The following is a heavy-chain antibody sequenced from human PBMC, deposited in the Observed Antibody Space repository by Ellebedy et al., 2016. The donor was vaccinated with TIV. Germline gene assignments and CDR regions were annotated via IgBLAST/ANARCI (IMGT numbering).Heavy chain of an antibody. CDR3: ASGGYSYGYGMDV. CDR2: IYHSGST. J-gene: IGHJ6*02. D-gene: IGHD5-18*01. CDR1: GGSISSGGYS. Sequence: SETLSLTCAVSGGSISSGGYSWSWIRQPPGKGLEWIRYIYHSGSTYYNPSLKSRVTISVDRSKNQFSLKLSSVTAADTAVYYCASGGYSYGYGMDVWGQGTTVTVSS. V-gene: IGHV4-30-2*01.